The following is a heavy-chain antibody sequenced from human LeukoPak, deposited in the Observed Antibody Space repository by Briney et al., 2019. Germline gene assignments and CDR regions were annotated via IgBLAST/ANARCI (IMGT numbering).Heavy chain of an antibody. CDR3: ARWSGSRAYFDY. J-gene: IGHJ4*02. CDR1: GGSISSYY. CDR2: IYYSGST. V-gene: IGHV4-59*01. Sequence: SETLSLTCTVSGGSISSYYWSWIRQPPGKGLEWIGYIYYSGSTNYNLSLKSRVTISVDTSKNQFSLKLSSVTAADTAVYYCARWSGSRAYFDYWGQGTLVTVSS. D-gene: IGHD3-10*01.